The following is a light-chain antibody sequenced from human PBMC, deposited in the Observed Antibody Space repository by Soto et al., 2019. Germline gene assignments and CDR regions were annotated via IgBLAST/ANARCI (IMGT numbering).Light chain of an antibody. CDR2: DAS. CDR1: QSVSSY. V-gene: IGKV3-11*01. Sequence: EIVLTQSPATLSLSPGERAPLSCRASQSVSSYLAWYQPKPGQAPRLLIYDASNRATGIPARFSGSGSGTDFTLTISILEPEDFAVYYCQQRSNWPPRITFGQGTRLEIK. CDR3: QQRSNWPPRIT. J-gene: IGKJ5*01.